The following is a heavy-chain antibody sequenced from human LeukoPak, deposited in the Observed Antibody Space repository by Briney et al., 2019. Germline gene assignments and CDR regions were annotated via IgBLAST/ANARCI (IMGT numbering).Heavy chain of an antibody. D-gene: IGHD7-27*01. CDR1: GDSFSSNSAA. Sequence: SQILSLTCAISGDSFSSNSAAWNWIRQSPSRGLEWLGRTYYRSKWYNDYAVSVKSRITINPDTSKNQFSLQLNSVSPEDTAVYYCARVGTGPLLPNGMDVWGQGTTVTVSS. V-gene: IGHV6-1*01. CDR3: ARVGTGPLLPNGMDV. CDR2: TYYRSKWYN. J-gene: IGHJ6*02.